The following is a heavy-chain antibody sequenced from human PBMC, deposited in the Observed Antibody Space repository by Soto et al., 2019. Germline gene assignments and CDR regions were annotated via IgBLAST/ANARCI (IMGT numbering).Heavy chain of an antibody. Sequence: QVQLVESGGGVVQPGRSLRLSCAASGFTFSSYGMHWVRQAPGKGLEWVAVISYEGSTKYYAASVKGRFTISRDNSKNTLYLQMNSLRAEDTAVYYCAKSRGSGNNGMDVWGQGTTVTVSS. V-gene: IGHV3-30*18. J-gene: IGHJ6*02. CDR2: ISYEGSTK. CDR1: GFTFSSYG. D-gene: IGHD3-10*01. CDR3: AKSRGSGNNGMDV.